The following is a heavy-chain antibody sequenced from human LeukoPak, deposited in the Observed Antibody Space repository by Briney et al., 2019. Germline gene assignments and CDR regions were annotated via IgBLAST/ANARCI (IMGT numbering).Heavy chain of an antibody. V-gene: IGHV3-7*01. J-gene: IGHJ4*02. CDR1: EFTFNSYA. CDR2: IKQDGSEK. D-gene: IGHD3-10*01. Sequence: GGSLRLSCAASEFTFNSYAMHWVRQAPGKGLEWVANIKQDGSEKYYVDSVKGRFTISRDNAKNSLYLQMNSLRAEDTAVYYCARESYYYGSGSHWGQGTLVTVSS. CDR3: ARESYYYGSGSH.